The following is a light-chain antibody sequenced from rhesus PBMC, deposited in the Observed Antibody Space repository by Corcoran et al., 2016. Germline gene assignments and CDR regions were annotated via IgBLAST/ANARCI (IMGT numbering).Light chain of an antibody. J-gene: IGKJ4*01. CDR3: HQYKSYPLT. Sequence: DIQMTQSPSSLSASVGDTVTITCRASQGISSYLNWFQQKPGKAPKLLIYAATTLQSGVPSRFSGSGSGTDFTLTISSLQPEDFATYYCHQYKSYPLTFGGGTKVEIK. CDR2: AAT. CDR1: QGISSY. V-gene: IGKV1-28*02.